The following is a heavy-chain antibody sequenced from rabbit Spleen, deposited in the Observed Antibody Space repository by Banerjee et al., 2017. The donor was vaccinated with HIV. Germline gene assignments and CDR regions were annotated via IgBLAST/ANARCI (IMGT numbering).Heavy chain of an antibody. CDR1: GFSFSSSDY. Sequence: QSLEESGGDLVKPGASLTLTCTASGFSFSSSDYMCWVRQAPGKGLEWIACINIVTGKDVYATWAKGRFIMSRTSSTTVTLQMTSLTAADTATYFCARDLVAVIGWNFNLWGPGTLVTVS. J-gene: IGHJ4*01. V-gene: IGHV1S40*01. CDR2: INIVTGKD. CDR3: ARDLVAVIGWNFNL. D-gene: IGHD1-1*01.